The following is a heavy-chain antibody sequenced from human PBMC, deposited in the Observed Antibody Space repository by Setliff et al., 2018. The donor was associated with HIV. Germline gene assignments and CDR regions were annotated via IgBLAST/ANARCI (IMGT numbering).Heavy chain of an antibody. V-gene: IGHV4-39*07. Sequence: SETLSLTCTVSGGSISSSSDYWGWIRQPPGKGLDWIGSIYYSGSTYYNPSLKSRVTISVDTSKKQFSLKLSSVTAADTAVYYCARDSNAPYFQHWGRGTLVTVSS. D-gene: IGHD1-1*01. CDR3: ARDSNAPYFQH. J-gene: IGHJ1*01. CDR2: IYYSGST. CDR1: GGSISSSSDY.